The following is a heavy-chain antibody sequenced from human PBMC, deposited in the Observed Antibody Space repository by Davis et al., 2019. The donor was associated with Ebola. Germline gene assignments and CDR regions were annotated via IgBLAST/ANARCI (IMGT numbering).Heavy chain of an antibody. J-gene: IGHJ2*01. CDR3: ARHASGDFWFFGL. V-gene: IGHV3-53*01. D-gene: IGHD2-21*02. CDR2: IYRDDRT. Sequence: GESLKISCAASGFSVSDSYMSWVRQAPGRGPEWVSVIYRDDRTYYADSVKGRFTISRDNSKNALYLQIDRLSVEDTGLYYCARHASGDFWFFGLWGRGTLVTVSS. CDR1: GFSVSDSY.